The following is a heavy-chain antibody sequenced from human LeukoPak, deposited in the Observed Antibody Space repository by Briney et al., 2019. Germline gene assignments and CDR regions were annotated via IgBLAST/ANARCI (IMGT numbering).Heavy chain of an antibody. CDR2: IYYSGST. J-gene: IGHJ4*02. D-gene: IGHD2-2*01. CDR1: GGSISSYY. CDR3: AASVSSTSSFDY. V-gene: IGHV4-59*08. Sequence: SETLSLTCTVSGGSISSYYWSWIRQPPGKGLEWIGYIYYSGSTNYNPSLKSRVTISVDTSKNQFSLKLSSVTAADTAVYCCAASVSSTSSFDYWGQGTLVTVSS.